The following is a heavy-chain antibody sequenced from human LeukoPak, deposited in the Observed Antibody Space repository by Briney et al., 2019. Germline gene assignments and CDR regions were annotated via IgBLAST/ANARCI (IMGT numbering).Heavy chain of an antibody. V-gene: IGHV3-9*01. D-gene: IGHD3-22*01. J-gene: IGHJ4*02. CDR2: ISWNSGSI. CDR3: ARVAFDSSGHFDY. CDR1: GFTFDDYA. Sequence: GGSLRLSCAASGFTFDDYAMHWVRQAPGKGLEWVSGISWNSGSIGYADSVKGRFTISRDNAKNSLYLQMSSLRAEDTAVYYCARVAFDSSGHFDYWGQGTLVTVSS.